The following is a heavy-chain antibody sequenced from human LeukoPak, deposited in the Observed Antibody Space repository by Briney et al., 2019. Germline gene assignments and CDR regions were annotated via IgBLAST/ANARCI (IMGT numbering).Heavy chain of an antibody. CDR1: GFRFIRYW. J-gene: IGHJ6*02. Sequence: GGPLNLPWAALGFRFIRYWLSWFGQPPGKGRDGLARIRSDGSEEYYADPVRGRFTISRDNAKSSLYLQMNSLGVEDTAVYYCARDAHEQWSVLGVYHYGFDVWGQGTTFTVSS. CDR3: ARDAHEQWSVLGVYHYGFDV. D-gene: IGHD6-19*01. V-gene: IGHV3-7*01. CDR2: IRSDGSEE.